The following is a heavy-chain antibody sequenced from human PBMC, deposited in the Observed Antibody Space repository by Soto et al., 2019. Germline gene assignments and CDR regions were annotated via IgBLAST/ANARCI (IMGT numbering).Heavy chain of an antibody. CDR3: ARKRYFDWFGWFDP. D-gene: IGHD3-9*01. CDR2: IIPIFGTA. Sequence: SVKVSCKASGGTFSSYAISWVRQAPGQGLEWMGEIIPIFGTANYAQKFQGRVTITADESTSTAYMELSSLRSEDTAVYYCARKRYFDWFGWFDPWGQGTLVTVSS. J-gene: IGHJ5*02. V-gene: IGHV1-69*13. CDR1: GGTFSSYA.